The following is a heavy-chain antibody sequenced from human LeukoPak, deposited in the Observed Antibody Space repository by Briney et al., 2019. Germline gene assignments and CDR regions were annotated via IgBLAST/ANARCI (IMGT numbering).Heavy chain of an antibody. J-gene: IGHJ5*02. CDR1: GYTFTGYY. D-gene: IGHD3-3*01. CDR2: INPNSGGT. V-gene: IGHV1-2*02. Sequence: ASVKVSCKASGYTFTGYYMHWVRQAPGQGLEWMGWINPNSGGTNYAQKFQGRVTMTRDTSISTAYMELSRLRSDDTAVYYCARGVGAQGGSSAPFGVWFDPWAREPWSPSPQ. CDR3: ARGVGAQGGSSAPFGVWFDP.